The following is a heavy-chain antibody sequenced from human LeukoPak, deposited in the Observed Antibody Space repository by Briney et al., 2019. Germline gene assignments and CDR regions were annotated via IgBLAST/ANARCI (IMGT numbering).Heavy chain of an antibody. Sequence: NSSETLSLTCAAYGGSFSGYYWSWIRQPPGKGLEWIGEINHSGSTNYNPSLKSRVTISVDTSKNQFSLKLSSVTAADTAVYYCAGPYYFDYWGQGTLVTVSS. V-gene: IGHV4-34*01. CDR3: AGPYYFDY. J-gene: IGHJ4*02. CDR2: INHSGST. CDR1: GGSFSGYY.